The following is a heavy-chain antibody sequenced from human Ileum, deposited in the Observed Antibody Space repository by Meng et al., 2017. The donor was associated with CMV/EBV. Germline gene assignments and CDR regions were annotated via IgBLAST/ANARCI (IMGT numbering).Heavy chain of an antibody. J-gene: IGHJ4*02. Sequence: GSLRLSCDVSGGSVSSSTSYWAWIRQPPGKGLEWIGNIYLIGKTHYNVSLTSRVTMLIDTSTMKFSLKLRSVTAADTAVYYCARGRMYYDFWSGHNFDYWGQGTLVTVSS. D-gene: IGHD3-3*01. CDR2: IYLIGKT. V-gene: IGHV4-39*07. CDR3: ARGRMYYDFWSGHNFDY. CDR1: GGSVSSSTSY.